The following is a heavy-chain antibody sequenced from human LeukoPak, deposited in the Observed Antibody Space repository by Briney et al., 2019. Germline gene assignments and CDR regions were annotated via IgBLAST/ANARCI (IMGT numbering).Heavy chain of an antibody. CDR1: GFTFSKYD. D-gene: IGHD6-19*01. J-gene: IGHJ4*02. Sequence: GGSLRLSCAASGFTFSKYDMSWVRQAPGKGLEWVSAISGSGGSTYYADSVKGRFTISRDNSKNTLYLQMNSLRAEDTAVYYCAKDFGIAVADLTDYWGQGTLVTVSS. CDR3: AKDFGIAVADLTDY. CDR2: ISGSGGST. V-gene: IGHV3-23*01.